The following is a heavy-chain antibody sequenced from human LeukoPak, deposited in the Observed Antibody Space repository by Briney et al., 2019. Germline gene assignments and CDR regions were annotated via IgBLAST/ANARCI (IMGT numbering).Heavy chain of an antibody. CDR2: INTNTGNP. D-gene: IGHD2-15*01. J-gene: IGHJ4*02. CDR3: ARDMGSNHWSFDY. Sequence: ASVNVSCTASGYTFTIYAMNWVGQAPGQGLEWMGWINTNTGNPTYAQGFTGRFVFSLDTSVSTAYLQISSLKAEDTAVYYCARDMGSNHWSFDYWGQGTLVTVSS. V-gene: IGHV7-4-1*02. CDR1: GYTFTIYA.